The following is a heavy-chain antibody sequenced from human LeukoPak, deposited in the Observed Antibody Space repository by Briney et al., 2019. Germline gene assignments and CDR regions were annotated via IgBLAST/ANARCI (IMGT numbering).Heavy chain of an antibody. CDR1: GYSISSGYY. CDR2: IYHSGST. V-gene: IGHV4-38-2*02. CDR3: AREILLAAADYYFDY. Sequence: SSETLSLTCAVSGYSISSGYYWGWIRQPPGKGLEWIGSIYHSGSTYYKPSLKSRVTISVDTSKNQFSLKLSSVTAADTAVYYCAREILLAAADYYFDYWGQGTLVTVSS. J-gene: IGHJ4*02. D-gene: IGHD6-13*01.